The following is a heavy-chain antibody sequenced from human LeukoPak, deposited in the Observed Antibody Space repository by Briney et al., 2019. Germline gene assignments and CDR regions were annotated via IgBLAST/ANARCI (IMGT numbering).Heavy chain of an antibody. CDR2: ISYDGSNE. J-gene: IGHJ4*02. CDR1: GFTFSSYS. CDR3: ARDNSPLRLGESYFDY. D-gene: IGHD3-16*01. Sequence: PGGALRLSCGAPGFTFSSYSMTSVRQAPGKGLEWVAAISYDGSNEYYGDSGKGRFTISRDNSKNTLYLQMNSLRAEDTAVYYCARDNSPLRLGESYFDYWGQGTLVTVSS. V-gene: IGHV3-30*19.